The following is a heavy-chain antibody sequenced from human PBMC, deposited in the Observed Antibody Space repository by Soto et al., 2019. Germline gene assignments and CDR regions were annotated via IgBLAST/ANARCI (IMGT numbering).Heavy chain of an antibody. D-gene: IGHD6-19*01. CDR1: GFTFSSYD. CDR2: IGTAGDT. J-gene: IGHJ4*02. V-gene: IGHV3-13*01. Sequence: GGSLRLSCAASGFTFSSYDMHWVRQATGKGLEWVSAIGTAGDTYYPGSVKGRFTISREKAKNPLYLQMNSQRAGDTAVYYCARVTPSGWYDYWGQGTLVTVSS. CDR3: ARVTPSGWYDY.